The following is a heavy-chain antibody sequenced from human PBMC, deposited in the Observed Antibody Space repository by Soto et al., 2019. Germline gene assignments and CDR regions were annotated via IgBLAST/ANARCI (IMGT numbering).Heavy chain of an antibody. CDR2: ISSSSSYI. CDR1: GFTFSSYS. V-gene: IGHV3-21*01. J-gene: IGHJ6*02. D-gene: IGHD2-2*01. Sequence: GGSLRLSCAASGFTFSSYSMNWVRQAPGKGLEWVSSISSSSSYIYYADSVKGRFTISRDNAKNSLYLQMNSLRAEDTAVYYCARDIVVVPAAIRVIKSGMDVWGQGTTVTVS. CDR3: ARDIVVVPAAIRVIKSGMDV.